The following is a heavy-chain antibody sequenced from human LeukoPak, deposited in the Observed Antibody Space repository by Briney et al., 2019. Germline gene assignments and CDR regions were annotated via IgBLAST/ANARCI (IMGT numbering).Heavy chain of an antibody. J-gene: IGHJ4*02. V-gene: IGHV4-34*01. D-gene: IGHD3-10*01. Sequence: SETLSLTCAVYGGSFSGYYWSWIRQPPGKGLEWIGEINHSGSTNYNPSLKSRVTISVDTSKNQFSLKLSSVTAADTAVYYCARHRGSGSYYVPFDYWGQGTLVTVSS. CDR3: ARHRGSGSYYVPFDY. CDR2: INHSGST. CDR1: GGSFSGYY.